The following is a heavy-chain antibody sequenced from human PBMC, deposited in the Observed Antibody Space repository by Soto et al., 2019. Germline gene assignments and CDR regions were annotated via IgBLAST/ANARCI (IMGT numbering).Heavy chain of an antibody. J-gene: IGHJ4*01. V-gene: IGHV3-74*01. Sequence: EVQPVESGGGLVQPGGSLRLSCAASGLIFSNYKTHWVRQPPGKGLVWVSRINTDGSITDYADSVKGRFTVSRDNAKNTKDLQMNSLRAEDTAVYYCARDTTGLHYWGHGTLVTVSS. D-gene: IGHD1-1*01. CDR2: INTDGSIT. CDR1: GLIFSNYK. CDR3: ARDTTGLHY.